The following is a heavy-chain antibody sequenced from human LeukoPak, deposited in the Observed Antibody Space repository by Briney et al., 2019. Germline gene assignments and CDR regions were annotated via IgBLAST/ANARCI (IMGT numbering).Heavy chain of an antibody. CDR3: ARGYKRGSLNY. D-gene: IGHD1-14*01. CDR2: INHSGST. CDR1: GGSFSGYY. Sequence: SETLSLTCAVYGGSFSGYYWSWIRQPPGKGLEWIGEINHSGSTNYNPSLKSRVTTSVDTSKNQFSLKLSSVTAADTAVYYCARGYKRGSLNYWGQGTLVTVSS. J-gene: IGHJ4*02. V-gene: IGHV4-34*01.